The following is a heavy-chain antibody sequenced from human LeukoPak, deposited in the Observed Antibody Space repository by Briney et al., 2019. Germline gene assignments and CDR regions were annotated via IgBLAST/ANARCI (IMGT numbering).Heavy chain of an antibody. CDR2: ISWNSGNI. Sequence: GGSLRLSCAASGFIFDDYAMYWVRQTPGEGLEWVSGISWNSGNIGYADSVKGRFTISRDNAKNSLYLQMNSLRAEDTALYYCAKDHYYGSGTYYNVFDYWGQGTLVTVSP. CDR1: GFIFDDYA. V-gene: IGHV3-9*01. J-gene: IGHJ4*02. D-gene: IGHD3-10*01. CDR3: AKDHYYGSGTYYNVFDY.